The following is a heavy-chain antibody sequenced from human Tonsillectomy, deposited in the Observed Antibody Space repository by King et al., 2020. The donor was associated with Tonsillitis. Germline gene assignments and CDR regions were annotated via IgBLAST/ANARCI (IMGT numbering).Heavy chain of an antibody. CDR2: ISSSSSDI. CDR1: GFTFSRYS. Sequence: QLVQSGGGLVKPGGSLRLSCAASGFTFSRYSMIWVRQAPGKGLEWVSSISSSSSDIYYADSVKGRFTISRDNAKNSLYLQMHSLRVEDTAVYYCASQPYSYGPGGDAFDLWGQGTMVTVSS. D-gene: IGHD5-18*01. J-gene: IGHJ3*01. CDR3: ASQPYSYGPGGDAFDL. V-gene: IGHV3-21*01.